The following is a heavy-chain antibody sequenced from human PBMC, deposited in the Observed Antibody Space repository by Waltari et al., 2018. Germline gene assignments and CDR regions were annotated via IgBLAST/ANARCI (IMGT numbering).Heavy chain of an antibody. V-gene: IGHV4-59*01. CDR1: GGSSSRYY. CDR3: ARSSGSGWYGDY. Sequence: QVQLQESGPGLVKPSETLSLTGTVSGGSSSRYYWSWIRQPPGKGLEWIGYIYYSGSTNYNPSLKSRVTISVDTSKNQFSLKLSSVTAADTAVYYCARSSGSGWYGDYWGQGTLVTVSS. J-gene: IGHJ4*02. CDR2: IYYSGST. D-gene: IGHD6-19*01.